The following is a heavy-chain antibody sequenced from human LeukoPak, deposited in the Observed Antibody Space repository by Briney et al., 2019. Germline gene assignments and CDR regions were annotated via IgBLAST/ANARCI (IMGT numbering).Heavy chain of an antibody. J-gene: IGHJ5*02. Sequence: PGGSLRLCCAASGFTFSNAWMSWVRQAPGKGLKWVGRIKSKTDGGTTDYAAPVKGRFTIARDDSKNTLYLQMTSLKTGHTAVYYCTTDLIVVEPAVITPWGQGTLVTVSS. CDR1: GFTFSNAW. V-gene: IGHV3-15*01. D-gene: IGHD2-2*01. CDR3: TTDLIVVEPAVITP. CDR2: IKSKTDGGTT.